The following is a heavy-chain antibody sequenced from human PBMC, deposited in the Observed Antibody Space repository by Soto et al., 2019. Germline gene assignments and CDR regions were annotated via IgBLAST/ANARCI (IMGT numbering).Heavy chain of an antibody. V-gene: IGHV4-34*01. CDR3: ARYRISGSWSKFDY. CDR2: INHSGST. D-gene: IGHD6-13*01. J-gene: IGHJ4*02. Sequence: SETLSLTCAVYGGSFSGYYWSWIRQPPGKGLEWIGEINHSGSTNYNPSLKSRVTISVDTSKNQFSLRLASVTAADTAVYYCARYRISGSWSKFDYWGQGTLVTVS. CDR1: GGSFSGYY.